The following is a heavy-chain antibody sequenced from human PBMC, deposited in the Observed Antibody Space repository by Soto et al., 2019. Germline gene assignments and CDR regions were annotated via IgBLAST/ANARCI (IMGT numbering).Heavy chain of an antibody. CDR1: GFTFSSYG. D-gene: IGHD2-2*01. J-gene: IGHJ6*02. CDR3: ARDQYQSAPSYYYGMDV. V-gene: IGHV3-33*01. CDR2: IWYDGNNK. Sequence: PGGSLRLSCAASGFTFSSYGLHWVRQAPGKGLEWVAVIWYDGNNKYYADSVKGRFTISRDNSKNTLYLQINSLRAEDTAVYYSARDQYQSAPSYYYGMDVYGQGTRFTFSS.